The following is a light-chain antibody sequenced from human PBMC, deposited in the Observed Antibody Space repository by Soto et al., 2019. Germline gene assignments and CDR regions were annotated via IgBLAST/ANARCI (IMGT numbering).Light chain of an antibody. V-gene: IGLV2-14*01. CDR3: SSYTSSSTLDV. Sequence: QSALTQPASLSGSPGQSITISCTGTSSDVGGYNYVSWYQQHPGKAPKLMIYDVSNRPSGVSNRFSGSKSGNTASLTISGLQAEDEADYYCSSYTSSSTLDVFGTGTKVTVL. CDR1: SSDVGGYNY. CDR2: DVS. J-gene: IGLJ1*01.